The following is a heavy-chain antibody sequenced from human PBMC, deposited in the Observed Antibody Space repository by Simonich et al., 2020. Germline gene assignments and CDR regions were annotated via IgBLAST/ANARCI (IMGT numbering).Heavy chain of an antibody. V-gene: IGHV4-59*01. D-gene: IGHD2-15*01. J-gene: IGHJ4*02. CDR2: IYYSGST. CDR1: GGSISSYY. CDR3: ARGGLYFDY. Sequence: QVQLQESGPGRVKPSETLSLTCTVSGGSISSYYWSWIRQPPGKGLEWIGYIYYSGSTNHNPSLKSRVTISVDTSKNQFSLKLSSVTAADTAVYYCARGGLYFDYWGQGTLVTVSS.